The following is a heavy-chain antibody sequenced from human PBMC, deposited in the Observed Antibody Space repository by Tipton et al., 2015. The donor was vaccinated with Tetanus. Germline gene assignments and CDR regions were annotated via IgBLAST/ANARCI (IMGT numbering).Heavy chain of an antibody. CDR1: GFTFSSYA. CDR3: AKDWRREFRTVTYGIDY. V-gene: IGHV3-23*01. CDR2: ISGSGGST. D-gene: IGHD4-17*01. Sequence: SLRLSCAASGFTFSSYAMSWVRQAPGKGLEWVSAISGSGGSTYYADSVKGRFTISRDNSKNTLYLQMNSLRAEDTAVYYCAKDWRREFRTVTYGIDYWGQGTLVTVSS. J-gene: IGHJ4*02.